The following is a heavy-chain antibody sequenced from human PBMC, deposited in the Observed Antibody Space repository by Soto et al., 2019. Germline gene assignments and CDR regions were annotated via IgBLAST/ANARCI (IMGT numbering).Heavy chain of an antibody. CDR1: GFTFSSYG. D-gene: IGHD1-26*01. J-gene: IGHJ4*02. CDR2: ISYDGSNK. CDR3: ARSPYSVSYLAYFDY. V-gene: IGHV3-30*03. Sequence: QVQLVESGGGVVQPGRSLRLSCAASGFTFSSYGMHWVRQAPGKGLEWVAVISYDGSNKYYADSVKGRFSFSRDNSKNTRYLQMNSLRAEDTAVYYCARSPYSVSYLAYFDYWGQGTLVNVSS.